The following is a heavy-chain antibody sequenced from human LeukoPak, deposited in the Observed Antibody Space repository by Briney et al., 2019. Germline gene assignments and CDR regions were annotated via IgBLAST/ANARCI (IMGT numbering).Heavy chain of an antibody. J-gene: IGHJ4*02. Sequence: GGSLRLSCAASGFTFSSYSMNWVRQAPGKGLEWVSSISSSSSYIYYADSVKGRFTISRDNAKNSLYLQMNSLRAEDTAVYFCVRDRGGGNWLDYWGQGTLVTVSS. CDR3: VRDRGGGNWLDY. CDR1: GFTFSSYS. V-gene: IGHV3-21*01. CDR2: ISSSSSYI. D-gene: IGHD1-20*01.